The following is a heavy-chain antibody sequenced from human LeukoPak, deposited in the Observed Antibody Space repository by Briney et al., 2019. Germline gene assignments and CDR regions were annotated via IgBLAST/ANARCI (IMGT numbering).Heavy chain of an antibody. CDR3: ARVELAYCGGDCYSGFDY. J-gene: IGHJ4*02. V-gene: IGHV4-59*01. CDR2: IYYSGST. Sequence: SETLSLTCTVSGGSISSYYWSWIRQPPGKGLESIGYIYYSGSTNYNPSLKSRVTISVDTSKNQFSLKLSSVTAADTAVYYCARVELAYCGGDCYSGFDYWGQGTLVTVSS. CDR1: GGSISSYY. D-gene: IGHD2-21*02.